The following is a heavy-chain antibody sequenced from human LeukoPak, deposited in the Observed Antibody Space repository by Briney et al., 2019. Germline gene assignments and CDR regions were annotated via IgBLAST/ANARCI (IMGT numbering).Heavy chain of an antibody. J-gene: IGHJ3*02. D-gene: IGHD3-16*01. V-gene: IGHV3-9*03. CDR2: ISWNSGSI. CDR3: AKDMGGGAFDI. Sequence: GRSLRLSCAASGFTFDDYAMHWVRQAPGKGLEWVSGISWNSGSIGYADSVKGRFTISRDNAKNSLYLQMNSLRAEDMALYYCAKDMGGGAFDIWGQGTMVTVSS. CDR1: GFTFDDYA.